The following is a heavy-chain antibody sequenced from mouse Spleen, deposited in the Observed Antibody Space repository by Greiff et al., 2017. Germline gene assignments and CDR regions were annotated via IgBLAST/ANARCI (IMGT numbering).Heavy chain of an antibody. CDR3: AREGSPYWYFEV. V-gene: IGHV1-55*01. Sequence: QVQLQQSGAELVKPGASVKMSCKASGYTFTSYWITWVKQRPGQGLEWIGDIYPGSGSTNYNEKFKSKATLTVDTSSSTAYMQLSSLTSEDSAVYYCAREGSPYWYFEVWGAGTTVTVSS. CDR2: IYPGSGST. CDR1: GYTFTSYW. J-gene: IGHJ1*01.